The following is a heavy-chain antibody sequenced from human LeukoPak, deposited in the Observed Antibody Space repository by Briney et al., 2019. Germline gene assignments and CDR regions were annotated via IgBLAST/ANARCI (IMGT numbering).Heavy chain of an antibody. CDR1: GFTFSYHW. CDR3: ARERRGYSYQIGGNDY. CDR2: IKNDGTVK. Sequence: PGGSLRLSCAASGFTFSYHWMTWVRQAPGKGLEWVANIKNDGTVKNYVDSVKGRFTISRDNAKNSLYLQMNSLRAEDTGVYYCARERRGYSYQIGGNDYWGQGTLVTVSS. V-gene: IGHV3-7*01. J-gene: IGHJ4*02. D-gene: IGHD5-18*01.